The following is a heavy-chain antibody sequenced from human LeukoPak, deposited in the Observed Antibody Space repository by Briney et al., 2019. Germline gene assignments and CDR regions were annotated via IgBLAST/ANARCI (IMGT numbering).Heavy chain of an antibody. J-gene: IGHJ4*02. CDR3: ARRKADYSGVYYFDY. V-gene: IGHV4-38-2*02. CDR1: GYSLRSGYY. Sequence: SETLSLTCTVSGYSLRSGYYWGWIRQPPGKGLEWIGSMYHSGSTYYNPSLKSRVSISVDTSKNQFSLKLSSVTAADTAVYYCARRKADYSGVYYFDYWGQGTLVTVSS. D-gene: IGHD4-11*01. CDR2: MYHSGST.